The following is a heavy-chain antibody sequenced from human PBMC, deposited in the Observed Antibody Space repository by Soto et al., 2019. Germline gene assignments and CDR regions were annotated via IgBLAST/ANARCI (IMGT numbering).Heavy chain of an antibody. Sequence: ASVKVSCKASGYTFTSYYMHWVRQAPGQGLEWMGIINPSGGSTSYAQKFQGRVTMTRDTSTSTVYMELSSLRPEDTAVYYCASPHPITMVRGALGYWGQGTLVTVSS. D-gene: IGHD3-10*01. J-gene: IGHJ4*02. CDR2: INPSGGST. CDR3: ASPHPITMVRGALGY. CDR1: GYTFTSYY. V-gene: IGHV1-46*01.